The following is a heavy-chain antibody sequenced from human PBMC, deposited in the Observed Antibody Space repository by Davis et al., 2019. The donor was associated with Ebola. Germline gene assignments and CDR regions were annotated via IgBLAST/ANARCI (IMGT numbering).Heavy chain of an antibody. J-gene: IGHJ2*01. D-gene: IGHD6-19*01. V-gene: IGHV3-23*01. CDR2: ISANGESP. CDR3: AKDTASGWSTGYFDL. CDR1: GFAFNNYA. Sequence: GESLKISCVASGFAFNNYAMSWVRQAPGKGLEWVSGISANGESPNYADSVKGRFTVSRDNSKNTMYLQMNSLRAEDTAVFHCAKDTASGWSTGYFDLWGRGTLVTVSP.